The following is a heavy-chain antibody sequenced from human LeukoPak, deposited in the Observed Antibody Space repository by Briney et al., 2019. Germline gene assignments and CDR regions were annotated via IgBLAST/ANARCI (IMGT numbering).Heavy chain of an antibody. CDR3: ARDTHYYYDSSGSLGY. J-gene: IGHJ4*02. Sequence: ASVKVSCKASGYTFTGYYMHWVRQAPGQGLEWMGWINPNSGGTNYAQKFQGRVTMTRDTSISTAYMELSRLRSDDTAVYYCARDTHYYYDSSGSLGYWGQGTLVTVSS. D-gene: IGHD3-22*01. CDR1: GYTFTGYY. V-gene: IGHV1-2*02. CDR2: INPNSGGT.